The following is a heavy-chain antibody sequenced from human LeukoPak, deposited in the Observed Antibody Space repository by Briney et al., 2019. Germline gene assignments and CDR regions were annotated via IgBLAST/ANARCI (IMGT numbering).Heavy chain of an antibody. Sequence: GGSLRLSCEVSGFTVSTTYMSWVRQAPGKGLEWVSFLYRGGATYYADSVKGRFSISRHDSNNTLFLQMNSLRPEDTAVYYCARGDYYDDCGYSDWGQGTLVTVSS. V-gene: IGHV3-53*04. CDR1: GFTVSTTY. CDR3: ARGDYYDDCGYSD. D-gene: IGHD3-22*01. J-gene: IGHJ4*02. CDR2: LYRGGAT.